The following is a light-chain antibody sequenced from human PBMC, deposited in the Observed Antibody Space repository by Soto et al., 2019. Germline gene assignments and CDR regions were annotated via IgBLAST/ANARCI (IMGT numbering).Light chain of an antibody. CDR2: EVT. Sequence: QSALTQPPSASGSPGQSVTISCTGTSSDIGGYNYVSWYQQHPGKAPKLLIYEVTKRPSGVPDRFSGSKSGNTASLTVSGLQAEDEAEYYCASREVNTVRVFGGGTKLTVL. CDR1: SSDIGGYNY. V-gene: IGLV2-8*01. CDR3: ASREVNTVRV. J-gene: IGLJ3*02.